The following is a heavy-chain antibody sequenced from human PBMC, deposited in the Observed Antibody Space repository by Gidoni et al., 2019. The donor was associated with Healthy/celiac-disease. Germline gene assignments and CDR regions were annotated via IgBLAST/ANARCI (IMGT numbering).Heavy chain of an antibody. J-gene: IGHJ6*02. V-gene: IGHV1-69*01. D-gene: IGHD2-2*01. CDR1: GGTFSSYA. CDR2: IIPIFGTA. Sequence: QVQLVQSGAEVKKPGSSVKVSCKASGGTFSSYAISWVRQAPGQGLEWMGGIIPIFGTANYAQKFQGRVTITADESTSTAYMELSSLRSEDTAVYYCARDSGVPAAPYYYYYGMDVWGQGTTVTVSS. CDR3: ARDSGVPAAPYYYYYGMDV.